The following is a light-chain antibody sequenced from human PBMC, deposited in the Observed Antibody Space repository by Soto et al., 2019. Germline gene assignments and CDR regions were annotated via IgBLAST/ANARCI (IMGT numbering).Light chain of an antibody. V-gene: IGLV2-14*01. CDR1: SSDVGGYNY. CDR2: EVS. Sequence: QSALTQPASVSGSPGQSITISCTGTSSDVGGYNYVSWYQQHPGKAPKLMIYEVSNRPSGVSNRFSGSKSGNTASLTISGIQAEDEAEYYCSSYTSSSAYVVFGGGTKLTVL. J-gene: IGLJ2*01. CDR3: SSYTSSSAYVV.